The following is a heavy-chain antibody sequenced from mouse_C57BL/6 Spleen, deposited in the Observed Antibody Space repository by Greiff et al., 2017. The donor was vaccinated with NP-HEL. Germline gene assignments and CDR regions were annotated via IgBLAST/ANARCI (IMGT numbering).Heavy chain of an antibody. CDR3: ARSGYYGSSYFAWFAY. CDR2: IYPGDGDT. Sequence: QVQLQQSGPELVKPGASVKISCKASGYAFSSSWMNWVKQRPGKGLEWIGRIYPGDGDTNYNGKFKGKATLTADKSSSTAYMQLSSLTSEDSAVYFCARSGYYGSSYFAWFAYWGQGTLVTVSA. D-gene: IGHD1-1*01. J-gene: IGHJ3*01. CDR1: GYAFSSSW. V-gene: IGHV1-82*01.